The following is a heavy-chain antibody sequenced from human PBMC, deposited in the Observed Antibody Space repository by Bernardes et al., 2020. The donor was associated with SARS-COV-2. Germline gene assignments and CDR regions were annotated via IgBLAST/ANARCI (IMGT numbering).Heavy chain of an antibody. CDR3: AGSSCGIDCYIGGLRSWDYGMDV. CDR1: VGSISRSNYY. V-gene: IGHV4-39*01. D-gene: IGHD2-21*02. Sequence: LSITCTVSVGSISRSNYYCGWIRPAPGKGLEWIGNIYSSGNSYYSPSLQSRFTDSVDTSKNQFSLSLSFVTAADTAVYYCAGSSCGIDCYIGGLRSWDYGMDVWGQGITVTVSS. J-gene: IGHJ6*02. CDR2: IYSSGNS.